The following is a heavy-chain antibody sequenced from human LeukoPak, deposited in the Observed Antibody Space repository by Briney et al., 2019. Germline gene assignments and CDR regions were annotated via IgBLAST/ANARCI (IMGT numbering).Heavy chain of an antibody. J-gene: IGHJ5*02. D-gene: IGHD3-10*01. CDR1: GFTLSSYG. CDR2: VSHDRTKD. CDR3: ARELSPYGSGTSSSFRP. V-gene: IGHV3-30*03. Sequence: GRPLRLSCDASGFTLSSYGIPWVRQGPGEGLEWVGFVSHDRTKDYYGDYVTGRFTISRDNAGNMVDLQMNSLTSADTAVYFCARELSPYGSGTSSSFRPWGQGALVIVSS.